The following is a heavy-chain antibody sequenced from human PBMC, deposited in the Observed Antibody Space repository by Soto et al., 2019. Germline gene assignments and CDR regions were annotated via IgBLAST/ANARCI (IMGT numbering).Heavy chain of an antibody. CDR2: INTDNGKT. Sequence: QVQLVQSGAEVKKPGASVKVSCKASGYTFSNYSMHWVRQAPGQRLEWMGWINTDNGKTRDSQRFQDRVTLTRDTSANTAYMELSRLTYEDTAVCYCARAGDCTSTTCFSGWLDPWGQGTLVTVSS. V-gene: IGHV1-3*04. J-gene: IGHJ5*02. D-gene: IGHD2-2*01. CDR3: ARAGDCTSTTCFSGWLDP. CDR1: GYTFSNYS.